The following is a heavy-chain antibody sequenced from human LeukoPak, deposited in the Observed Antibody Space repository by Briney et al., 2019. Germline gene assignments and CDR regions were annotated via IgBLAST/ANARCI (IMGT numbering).Heavy chain of an antibody. CDR1: GSNFTSYW. CDR2: IYPGDSDT. V-gene: IGHV5-51*01. CDR3: ARNYGSGTFDI. J-gene: IGHJ3*02. D-gene: IGHD3-10*01. Sequence: GASLEISWQGSGSNFTSYWIGRGRPLPGKGLEWMGIIYPGDSDTRYSAYFQGQVTISADKSISTAYLQWSSLKASDTAMYYCARNYGSGTFDIWGQGTMVTVSS.